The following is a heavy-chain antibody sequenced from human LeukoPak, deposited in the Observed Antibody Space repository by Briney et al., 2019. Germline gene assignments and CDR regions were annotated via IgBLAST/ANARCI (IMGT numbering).Heavy chain of an antibody. CDR1: GYTFTGYY. V-gene: IGHV1-2*02. J-gene: IGHJ4*02. CDR3: AREDGSFDY. CDR2: INPISGVT. Sequence: ASVKVSCKASGYTFTGYYIRGVRQAPGQGLEWMVWINPISGVTNYPEKFQGRVTTTRDTSINAAYMEVTRLTSDDTAVYYCAREDGSFDYWGQGTLVIVSS. D-gene: IGHD5-24*01.